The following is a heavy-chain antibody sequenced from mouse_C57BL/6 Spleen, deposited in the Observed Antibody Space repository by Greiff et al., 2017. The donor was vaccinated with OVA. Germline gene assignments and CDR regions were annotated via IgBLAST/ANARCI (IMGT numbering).Heavy chain of an antibody. CDR1: GYTFTSYG. J-gene: IGHJ2*01. CDR2: IYPRSGNT. CDR3: ASSYDYGYFDY. D-gene: IGHD2-4*01. Sequence: QVQLQQSGAELARPGASVKLSCKASGYTFTSYGISWVKQRTGQGLEWIGEIYPRSGNTYYNEKFKGKATLTADKSSSTAYMALRSLTSEDSAVYFFASSYDYGYFDYWGQGTTLTVSS. V-gene: IGHV1-81*01.